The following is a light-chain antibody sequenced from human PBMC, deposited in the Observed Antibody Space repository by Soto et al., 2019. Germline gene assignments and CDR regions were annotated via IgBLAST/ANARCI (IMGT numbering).Light chain of an antibody. Sequence: EIVMTQSPATLSVSPGEGATISCRASQSVSINLAWYQQKPGQAPRLLIFGASTRATGIPARFSGSGSGTQFTLTISSLQSEDFAVYYCQQYYNWPPGTFGQGTKVDIK. CDR1: QSVSIN. J-gene: IGKJ1*01. CDR2: GAS. CDR3: QQYYNWPPGT. V-gene: IGKV3-15*01.